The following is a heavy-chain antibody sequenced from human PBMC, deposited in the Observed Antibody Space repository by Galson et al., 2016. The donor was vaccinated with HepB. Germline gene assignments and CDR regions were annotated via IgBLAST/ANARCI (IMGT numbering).Heavy chain of an antibody. CDR3: VRDHYDSSGYPYNWFDP. Sequence: SVKVSCKASGYTFTNYAMHWVRQAPGQRLEWMGWINAGNGNTKYSQKFQGRVTITRETSACTAYMELSSLRSEDTAVYYCVRDHYDSSGYPYNWFDPWGQGTLVTVSS. D-gene: IGHD3-22*01. CDR2: INAGNGNT. V-gene: IGHV1-3*01. CDR1: GYTFTNYA. J-gene: IGHJ5*02.